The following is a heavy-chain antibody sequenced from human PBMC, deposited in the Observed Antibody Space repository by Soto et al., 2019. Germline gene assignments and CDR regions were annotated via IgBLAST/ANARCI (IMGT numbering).Heavy chain of an antibody. D-gene: IGHD3-16*02. J-gene: IGHJ6*02. CDR3: AKVGDDYVWGSYRHYYYYGMDV. CDR2: ISYGGSNK. V-gene: IGHV3-30*18. Sequence: QVQLVESGGGVVQPGRSLRLSCAASGFTFSSYGMHWVRQAPGKGLEWVAVISYGGSNKYYADSVKGRFTISRDNSKNTLYLQMNSLRAEDTAVYYCAKVGDDYVWGSYRHYYYYGMDVWGQGTTVTVSS. CDR1: GFTFSSYG.